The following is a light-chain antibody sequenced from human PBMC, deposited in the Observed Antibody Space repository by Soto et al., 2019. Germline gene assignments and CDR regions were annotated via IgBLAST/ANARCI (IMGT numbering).Light chain of an antibody. CDR3: QQYGSSGYT. CDR1: QSVSSSY. J-gene: IGKJ2*01. Sequence: EIVLTQSPGTLSLSPGERATLSCRASQSVSSSYLTWYQQKPGQAPRLLIYGASSRATGIPDRFSGSGSGTDFTLTISRLEPEDFAVYRCQQYGSSGYTFGQGTKLEIK. V-gene: IGKV3-20*01. CDR2: GAS.